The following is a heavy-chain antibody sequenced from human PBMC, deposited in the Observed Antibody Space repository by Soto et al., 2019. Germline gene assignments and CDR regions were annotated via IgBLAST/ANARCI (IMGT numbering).Heavy chain of an antibody. CDR3: ARATYSNAWYRFDL. CDR1: GFTFSGYW. Sequence: GGDLRLSCEATGFTFSGYWMIWVRQAPGKGLGWVADIKHDGSVQYYVDSVKGRFTISRDNAKKLLYLQMNGLRAEDTALYYCARATYSNAWYRFDLWGQGTLVTVSS. CDR2: IKHDGSVQ. V-gene: IGHV3-7*03. J-gene: IGHJ4*02. D-gene: IGHD4-4*01.